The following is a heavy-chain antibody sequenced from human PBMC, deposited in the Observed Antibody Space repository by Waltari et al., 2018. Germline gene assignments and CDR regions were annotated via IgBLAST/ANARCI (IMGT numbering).Heavy chain of an antibody. CDR1: GFSFSTYW. Sequence: EVQLVESGGGLVQPGGSLRISCGTSGFSFSTYWMHWVRQAPGKGLVWVSRINNDGSVTHYADSVKGRFTVSRDNAKKTLYLQMNSLRAEDTAVYYCALPGYNSGWYVPTAKWGQGTLVTVSS. J-gene: IGHJ4*02. D-gene: IGHD6-19*01. V-gene: IGHV3-74*01. CDR2: INNDGSVT. CDR3: ALPGYNSGWYVPTAK.